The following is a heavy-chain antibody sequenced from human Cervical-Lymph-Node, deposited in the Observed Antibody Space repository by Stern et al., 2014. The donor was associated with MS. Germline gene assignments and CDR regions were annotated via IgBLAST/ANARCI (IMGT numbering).Heavy chain of an antibody. J-gene: IGHJ6*02. CDR2: IIPIFGTA. Sequence: QVQLVQSGAEVKKPGSSVKVSCKASGGTFSSYAISWVRQAPGQGLEWMGGIIPIFGTANYAQKFQGRVTITAAESTSTAYMELSSLRSEDTAVYYCASLSYSSSWSYYYYYGMDVWGQGTTVTVSS. V-gene: IGHV1-69*01. D-gene: IGHD6-13*01. CDR1: GGTFSSYA. CDR3: ASLSYSSSWSYYYYYGMDV.